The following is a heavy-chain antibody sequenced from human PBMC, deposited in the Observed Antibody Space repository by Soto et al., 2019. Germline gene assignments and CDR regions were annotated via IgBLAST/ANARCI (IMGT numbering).Heavy chain of an antibody. V-gene: IGHV5-51*01. CDR3: VRHHGRPAPYSDMDV. CDR2: IYPGDSDT. J-gene: IGHJ6*02. CDR1: GYSFTSYW. Sequence: PGESLKISCKGSGYSFTSYWINWARQMPGKGLEWMGIIYPGDSDTRYSPSFKGQVTISADKSISAAYLQWRSLKASDTAMYYCVRHHGRPAPYSDMDVWGQRTTVTVS.